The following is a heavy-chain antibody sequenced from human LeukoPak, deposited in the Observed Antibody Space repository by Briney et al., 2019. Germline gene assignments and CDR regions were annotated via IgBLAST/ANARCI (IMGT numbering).Heavy chain of an antibody. Sequence: SGPTLVKPTQTLTLTCTFSGFSLSTSGVGVGWIRQPPGKALEWLALIYWNDDKRYSPSLKSRLTITKDTSKNQVVLTMTNMDPVDTATYYCAHSSQYSSSSANWFDPWGQGTLVTVSS. CDR1: GFSLSTSGVG. D-gene: IGHD6-6*01. V-gene: IGHV2-5*01. CDR3: AHSSQYSSSSANWFDP. J-gene: IGHJ5*02. CDR2: IYWNDDK.